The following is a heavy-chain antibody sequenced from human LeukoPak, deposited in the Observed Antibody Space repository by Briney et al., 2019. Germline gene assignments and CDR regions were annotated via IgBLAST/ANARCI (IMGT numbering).Heavy chain of an antibody. V-gene: IGHV3-23*01. CDR1: GFTLSSYM. CDR2: ISGSAVGT. J-gene: IGHJ4*02. CDR3: TKDPLDY. Sequence: EPGRSLRLSCVASGFTLSSYMMSWARQAPGKGLEWVSAISGSAVGTFYSDSVRGRFTISRDSPKNTLYLQMNSLRVEDTAVYYCTKDPLDYWGQGALVTVSS.